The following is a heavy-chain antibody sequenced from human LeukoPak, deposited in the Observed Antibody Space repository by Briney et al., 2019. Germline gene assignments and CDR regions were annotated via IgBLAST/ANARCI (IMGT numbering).Heavy chain of an antibody. CDR3: ASDRAYCGADRYRHFDY. V-gene: IGHV4-59*01. Sequence: PSETLSLTCTVSGGSIISFYWSWLRQPPGKGLEWIGYVYYSGSTNYNPSLKSRVTISVDTSKKQFSLKLSSVTAADTAVYYCASDRAYCGADRYRHFDYWGQGTLVTVSS. D-gene: IGHD2-21*02. CDR2: VYYSGST. J-gene: IGHJ4*02. CDR1: GGSIISFY.